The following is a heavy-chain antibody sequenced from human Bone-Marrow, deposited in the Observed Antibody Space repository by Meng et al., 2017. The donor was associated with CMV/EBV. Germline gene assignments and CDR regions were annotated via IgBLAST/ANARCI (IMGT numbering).Heavy chain of an antibody. Sequence: SETLSLTCTVSGGSISSYYWSWIRQPPGKGLEWIGYIYYSGSTNYNPSLKSRVTISVDTSKNQFSLKLSSVTAADTAVYYCARDGDRGIFGVGEDAFDIWGQGTMVTVSS. CDR2: IYYSGST. CDR3: ARDGDRGIFGVGEDAFDI. CDR1: GGSISSYY. J-gene: IGHJ3*02. V-gene: IGHV4-59*01. D-gene: IGHD3-3*01.